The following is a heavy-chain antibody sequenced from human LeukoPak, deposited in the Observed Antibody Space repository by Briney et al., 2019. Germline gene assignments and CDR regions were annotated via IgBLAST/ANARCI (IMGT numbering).Heavy chain of an antibody. CDR3: ARAGVGATYYFDY. Sequence: SETLSLTCTVSGGSISSYYWSWIRQPPGKGLEWIGYIYYSGSTNYNPSLKSRVTISVDASKNQFSLKLSSVTAADTAVYYCARAGVGATYYFDYWGQGTLVTVSS. CDR1: GGSISSYY. J-gene: IGHJ4*02. CDR2: IYYSGST. D-gene: IGHD1-26*01. V-gene: IGHV4-59*01.